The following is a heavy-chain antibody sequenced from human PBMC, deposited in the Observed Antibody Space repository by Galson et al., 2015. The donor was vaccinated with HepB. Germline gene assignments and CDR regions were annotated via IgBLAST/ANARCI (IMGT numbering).Heavy chain of an antibody. CDR3: AKDLTGDYEHQTTPRFDY. V-gene: IGHV3-23*01. CDR2: ISGSGGST. Sequence: SLRLSCAASGFTFSRYAMSWVRQAPGKGLEWVSAISGSGGSTYYADSVKGRFTISRDNSKNTLYLQMNSLRAEDTAVYYCAKDLTGDYEHQTTPRFDYWGQGTLVTVSS. CDR1: GFTFSRYA. D-gene: IGHD4-17*01. J-gene: IGHJ4*02.